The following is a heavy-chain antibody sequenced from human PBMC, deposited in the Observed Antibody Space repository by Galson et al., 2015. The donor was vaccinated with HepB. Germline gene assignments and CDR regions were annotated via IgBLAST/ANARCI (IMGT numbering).Heavy chain of an antibody. V-gene: IGHV1-24*01. CDR2: FDPEDGET. D-gene: IGHD6-19*01. CDR1: GYTLTELS. J-gene: IGHJ5*02. CDR3: ATVRIAVAGHNWFDP. Sequence: SVKVSCKVSGYTLTELSMHWVRQAPGKGLEWMGGFDPEDGETIYAQKFQGRVTMTEDTSTDTAYMELSSLRSEDTAVYYCATVRIAVAGHNWFDPWGQGTLVTVSS.